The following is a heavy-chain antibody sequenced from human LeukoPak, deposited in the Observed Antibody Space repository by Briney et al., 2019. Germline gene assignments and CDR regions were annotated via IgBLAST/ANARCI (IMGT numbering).Heavy chain of an antibody. D-gene: IGHD6-13*01. CDR2: ISGSGDST. Sequence: GGSLRLSCAASGFTFSSYGMHWVRQAPGKGLEWVSGISGSGDSTYYADSVKGRFTISRDNSKNTLYLQMNSLRAEDTAVYYCAKEWSSTWYWLDYWGQGTLVTVSS. CDR1: GFTFSSYG. J-gene: IGHJ4*02. CDR3: AKEWSSTWYWLDY. V-gene: IGHV3-23*01.